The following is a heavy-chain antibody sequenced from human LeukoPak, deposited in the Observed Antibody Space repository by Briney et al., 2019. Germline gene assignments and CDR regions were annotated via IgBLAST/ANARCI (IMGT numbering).Heavy chain of an antibody. V-gene: IGHV4-4*07. CDR1: GGSISSYY. Sequence: PSETLSLTCTVFGGSISSYYWSWIRQPAGKGLAWIGRMYTSGSTNYNPSLKSRVTMSVDTSKNQFSLKLSSVTAADTAVYYCTRDTGYYFGSGNYLYYFDYRGQGTLVTVSS. CDR2: MYTSGST. J-gene: IGHJ4*02. CDR3: TRDTGYYFGSGNYLYYFDY. D-gene: IGHD3-10*01.